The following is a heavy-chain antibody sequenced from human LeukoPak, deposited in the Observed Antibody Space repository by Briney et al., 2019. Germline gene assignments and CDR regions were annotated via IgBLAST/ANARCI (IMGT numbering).Heavy chain of an antibody. CDR2: NYHSGST. CDR3: ARHGGNYDFDY. V-gene: IGHV4-59*08. J-gene: IGHJ4*02. Sequence: PETLSLTCTVSDGSISSYYWSWIRQPPGKGLEWIGFNYHSGSTNCNPSLKSRVTTSVDTSKNQFSLKLTSVTAADTAVYYCARHGGNYDFDYWGQGTLLTVSS. D-gene: IGHD4-11*01. CDR1: DGSISSYY.